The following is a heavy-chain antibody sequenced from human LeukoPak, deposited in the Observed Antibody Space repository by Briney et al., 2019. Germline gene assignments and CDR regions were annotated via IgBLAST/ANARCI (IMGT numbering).Heavy chain of an antibody. CDR3: ARALSRTMVRVSYYFDY. V-gene: IGHV4-34*01. J-gene: IGHJ4*02. Sequence: KPSETLSLTCAVYGGSFSGYYWSWIRQPLGKGLEWIGEINHSGSTNYNPSLKSRVTISVDTSKNQFSLKLSSVTAADTAVYYCARALSRTMVRVSYYFDYWGQGTLVTVSS. CDR2: INHSGST. CDR1: GGSFSGYY. D-gene: IGHD3-10*01.